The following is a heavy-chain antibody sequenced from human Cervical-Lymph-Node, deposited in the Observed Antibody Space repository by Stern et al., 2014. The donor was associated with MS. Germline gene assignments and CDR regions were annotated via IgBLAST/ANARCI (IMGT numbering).Heavy chain of an antibody. CDR3: ARDRVGARDGHNYWALDYFDN. D-gene: IGHD5-24*01. Sequence: QVQLVQSGAEVKKPGASVKVSCRASGYSFTDFHMHWVRQAPGQGLEWMGWIDLKIGDTHFAQKFQGRVTMARDTSISTAYMELSRLTSDDTAVYYCARDRVGARDGHNYWALDYFDNWGQGTPVTVSS. CDR2: IDLKIGDT. V-gene: IGHV1-2*02. CDR1: GYSFTDFH. J-gene: IGHJ4*02.